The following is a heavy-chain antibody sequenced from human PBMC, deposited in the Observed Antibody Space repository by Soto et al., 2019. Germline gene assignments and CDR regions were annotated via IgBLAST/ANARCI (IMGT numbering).Heavy chain of an antibody. J-gene: IGHJ5*02. D-gene: IGHD3-10*01. CDR1: GFTVGSYG. V-gene: IGHV3-30*03. CDR3: AREGHVVRGGIYNWFDP. Sequence: PGGSLRLACAASGFTVGSYGMHWVRQAPGKGLERVSFISYDGSTKHYVDSVKGRFSISRDNAKNSLYLQMNSLRAEDTAVYYCAREGHVVRGGIYNWFDPWGQGTLVTVSS. CDR2: ISYDGSTK.